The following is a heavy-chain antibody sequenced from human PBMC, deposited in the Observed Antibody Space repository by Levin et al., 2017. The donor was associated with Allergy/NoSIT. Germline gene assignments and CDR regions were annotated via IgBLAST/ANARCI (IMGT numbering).Heavy chain of an antibody. V-gene: IGHV1-2*02. D-gene: IGHD6-13*01. CDR3: ARLYSSTVN. Sequence: PGGSLRLSCKASGYTFTGYYMHWVRQAPGQGLEWMGWINPNSGGTNYAQKFQGRVTMTRDTSISTAYMELSRLRSDDTAVYYCARLYSSTVNWGQGTLVTVSS. CDR1: GYTFTGYY. CDR2: INPNSGGT. J-gene: IGHJ4*02.